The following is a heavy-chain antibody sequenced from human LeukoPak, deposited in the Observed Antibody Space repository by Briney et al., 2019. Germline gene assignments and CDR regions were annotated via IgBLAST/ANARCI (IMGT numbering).Heavy chain of an antibody. Sequence: SETLSLTCAVYGGSFSGYYWSWIRQPPGKGLEWIGEINHSGSTNYNPSLKSRVTISVDTSKNQFSLKLSSVTAADTAVYYCARGRYCSSTSCYRDRERGRAYYYMDVWGKGTTVTVSS. V-gene: IGHV4-34*01. CDR3: ARGRYCSSTSCYRDRERGRAYYYMDV. CDR2: INHSGST. CDR1: GGSFSGYY. J-gene: IGHJ6*03. D-gene: IGHD2-2*01.